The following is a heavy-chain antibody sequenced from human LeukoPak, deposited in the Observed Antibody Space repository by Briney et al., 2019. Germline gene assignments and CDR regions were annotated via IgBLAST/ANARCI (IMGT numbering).Heavy chain of an antibody. Sequence: PSETLSLTCTVSGGSISSYYWSWIRQPPGKGLEWIGYIYYSGSTNYNPSLKSRVTISVDTPKNQFSLKLSSVTAADTAVYYCAGVIGDGYNYYYYYGMDVWGQGTTVTVSS. V-gene: IGHV4-59*01. CDR2: IYYSGST. CDR1: GGSISSYY. D-gene: IGHD5-24*01. J-gene: IGHJ6*02. CDR3: AGVIGDGYNYYYYYGMDV.